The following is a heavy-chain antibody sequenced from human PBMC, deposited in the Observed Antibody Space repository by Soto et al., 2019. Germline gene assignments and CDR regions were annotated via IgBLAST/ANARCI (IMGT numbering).Heavy chain of an antibody. Sequence: QVQLQQWGAGLLKPSETLSLTCAVYGGSFSGYYWSWIRQPPGKGLEWIGENNHSGSTNYNPSLKSRVTLPVDPSKNRFSLKLSSVTAADTAVYYCARRRPTYSNSASWGQGTLVTVSS. CDR3: ARRRPTYSNSAS. V-gene: IGHV4-34*01. J-gene: IGHJ5*02. D-gene: IGHD4-4*01. CDR1: GGSFSGYY. CDR2: NNHSGST.